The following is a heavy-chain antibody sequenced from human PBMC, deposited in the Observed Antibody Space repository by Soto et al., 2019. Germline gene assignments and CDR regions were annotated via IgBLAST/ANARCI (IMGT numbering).Heavy chain of an antibody. CDR2: IYYSGST. CDR1: GGSISSGGYY. V-gene: IGHV4-31*03. Sequence: QVQLQESGPGLVKPSQTLSLTCTVSGGSISSGGYYWSWIRQHPGKGLEWIGYIYYSGSTYYNPSLKSRVTISVDTSKNQFSLKLSSVTAADTTVYYCARAVLPEPRITGTTLDYWGQGTLVTVSS. CDR3: ARAVLPEPRITGTTLDY. D-gene: IGHD1-20*01. J-gene: IGHJ4*02.